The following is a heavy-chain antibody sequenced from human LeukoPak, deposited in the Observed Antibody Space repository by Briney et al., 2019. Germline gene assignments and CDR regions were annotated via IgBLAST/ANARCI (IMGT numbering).Heavy chain of an antibody. D-gene: IGHD3-16*01. V-gene: IGHV3-23*01. CDR2: ISGSGGST. Sequence: PGGSLRLSCAASGFPFSSYAMGWVRQAPGKGLEWVSAISGSGGSTYYADSVKGRFTISRDNSKNTLYLQMNSLRAEDTAVYYCARDIRPGGGAFYYFDYWGQGTLVTVSS. CDR1: GFPFSSYA. CDR3: ARDIRPGGGAFYYFDY. J-gene: IGHJ4*02.